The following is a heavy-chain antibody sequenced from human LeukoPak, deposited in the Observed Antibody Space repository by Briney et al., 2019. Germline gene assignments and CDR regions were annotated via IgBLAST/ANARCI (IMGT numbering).Heavy chain of an antibody. J-gene: IGHJ4*02. CDR3: ARAYYYDSSGYYLYDY. V-gene: IGHV3-53*01. Sequence: QTGGSLRLSCAASGFTVSSNYMSWVRQAPGKGLEWVSVIYSGGSTYYADSVKGRFTISRDNSKNTLYLQMNSLRAEDTAVYYCARAYYYDSSGYYLYDYWGQGTLVTVSS. D-gene: IGHD3-22*01. CDR1: GFTVSSNY. CDR2: IYSGGST.